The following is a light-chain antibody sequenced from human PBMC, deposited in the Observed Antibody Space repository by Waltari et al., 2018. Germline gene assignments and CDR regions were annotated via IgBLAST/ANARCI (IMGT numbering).Light chain of an antibody. CDR2: EVS. J-gene: IGLJ1*01. Sequence: QSALTQPASVSGSPGQSITISCSGTESDVGAYDFVSWYQQHPGKAPHPIIYEVSNRPSWISNRFPASKSGNTASLTISGLQAEDEADYYCSSYTTSSAPGVFGTGTRVTVL. CDR3: SSYTTSSAPGV. CDR1: ESDVGAYDF. V-gene: IGLV2-14*01.